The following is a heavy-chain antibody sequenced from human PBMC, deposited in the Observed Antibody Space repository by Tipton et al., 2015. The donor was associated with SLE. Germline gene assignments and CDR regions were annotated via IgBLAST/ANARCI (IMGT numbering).Heavy chain of an antibody. CDR3: ARGLRWGNAWCFDV. CDR2: VYYSGST. J-gene: IGHJ2*01. D-gene: IGHD7-27*01. Sequence: TLSLTCTVSGGSISRYYWSWIRQPPGEGLEWIGYVYYSGSTKYNPSLKSRVTMSVDTSKNQFSLKLRSVTAADTAVYYCARGLRWGNAWCFDVWGRGTQVTVSS. V-gene: IGHV4-59*01. CDR1: GGSISRYY.